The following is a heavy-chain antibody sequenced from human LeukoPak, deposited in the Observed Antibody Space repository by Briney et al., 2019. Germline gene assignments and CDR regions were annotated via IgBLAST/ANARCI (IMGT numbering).Heavy chain of an antibody. CDR3: ARARIAAAGYDAFDI. D-gene: IGHD6-13*01. CDR1: GCTFDDYG. V-gene: IGHV3-20*04. Sequence: GGSLRLSCAASGCTFDDYGMSWVRQAPGKGREWVSGINWNGGSTGYADSVKGRFTISRDNAKNSLYLQMNSLRAEDTALYYCARARIAAAGYDAFDIWGQGTMVTVSS. J-gene: IGHJ3*02. CDR2: INWNGGST.